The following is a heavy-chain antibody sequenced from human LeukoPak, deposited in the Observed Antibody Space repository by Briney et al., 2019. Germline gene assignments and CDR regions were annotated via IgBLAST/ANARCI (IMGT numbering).Heavy chain of an antibody. CDR3: ARMGALNDAFDI. Sequence: SETLSLTCAVYGGSFSGYYWSWIRQPPGKGLEWIGEINHSGSTNYNPSLKSRVTISVDTSKNQFSLKLSSVTAADTAVYYCARMGALNDAFDIWGQGTMVTASS. CDR2: INHSGST. J-gene: IGHJ3*02. D-gene: IGHD2-8*01. CDR1: GGSFSGYY. V-gene: IGHV4-34*01.